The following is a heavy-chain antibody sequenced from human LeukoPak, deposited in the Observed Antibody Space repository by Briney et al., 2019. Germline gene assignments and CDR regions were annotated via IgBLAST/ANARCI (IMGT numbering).Heavy chain of an antibody. V-gene: IGHV4-59*01. CDR3: ARWDYGGNSRIFDY. CDR2: IYYSGST. CDR1: GGSISSYY. Sequence: PSETLSLTCTVSGGSISSYYWSWLRQPPGKGLEWIGYIYYSGSTNYNPSLKSRVTISVDTSKNQFSLKLSSVTAADTAVYYCARWDYGGNSRIFDYWGQGTLVTVSS. J-gene: IGHJ4*02. D-gene: IGHD4-23*01.